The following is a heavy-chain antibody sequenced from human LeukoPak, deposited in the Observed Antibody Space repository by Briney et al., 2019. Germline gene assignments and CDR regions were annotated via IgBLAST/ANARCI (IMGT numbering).Heavy chain of an antibody. CDR2: IYTSGST. Sequence: SETLSLTCTVSGGSISSYYCSWIRQPAGKGLEWIGRIYTSGSTNYNPSLKSRVTMSVDTSKNQFSLKLSSVTAADTAVYYCAAEVPGIAAASPLDYWGQGTLVTVSS. CDR3: AAEVPGIAAASPLDY. CDR1: GGSISSYY. D-gene: IGHD6-13*01. V-gene: IGHV4-4*07. J-gene: IGHJ4*02.